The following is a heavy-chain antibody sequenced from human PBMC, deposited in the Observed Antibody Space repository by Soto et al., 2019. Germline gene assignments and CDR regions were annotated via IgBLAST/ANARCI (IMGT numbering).Heavy chain of an antibody. CDR2: IYPGDSDT. V-gene: IGHV5-51*01. D-gene: IGHD2-2*01. J-gene: IGHJ5*01. Sequence: AESLKISWNGSAYSSTPYWNRWVRQMPEKGLEWMGIIYPGDSDTRYSPSFQGQVTISADKSISTAYLQWSSLKASATAMYYCARLIIVVVPAALDWFDSWGQGTLVTVSS. CDR3: ARLIIVVVPAALDWFDS. CDR1: AYSSTPYW.